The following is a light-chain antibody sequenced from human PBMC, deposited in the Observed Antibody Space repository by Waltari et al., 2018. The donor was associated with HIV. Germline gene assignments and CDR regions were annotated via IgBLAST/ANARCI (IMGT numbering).Light chain of an antibody. Sequence: QSVLTQPPSASGTPGQRVTISFSGISSNIRSNDVSWYQQFPGTAPKVLMSANNQRPSGVPDRFSASKSGTSASLAISGLHSEDEADYYCATWDDSLNGPLFGGGTKLTVL. V-gene: IGLV1-44*01. CDR3: ATWDDSLNGPL. J-gene: IGLJ2*01. CDR1: SSNIRSND. CDR2: ANN.